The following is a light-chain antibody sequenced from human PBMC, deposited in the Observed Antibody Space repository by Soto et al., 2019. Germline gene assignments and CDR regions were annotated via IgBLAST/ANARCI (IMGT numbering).Light chain of an antibody. CDR1: SSDVGGYNY. CDR3: ISYTSKSTWV. V-gene: IGLV2-14*01. CDR2: EVS. J-gene: IGLJ2*01. Sequence: QSALTQPASLSGAPGQSITISCTGTSSDVGGYNYVSWFQQRPGIVPKLLIYEVSNRPSGVSHRFSGSKSVNTASLTISGLHDEEAAYYYWISYTSKSTWVFGGGTKLTVL.